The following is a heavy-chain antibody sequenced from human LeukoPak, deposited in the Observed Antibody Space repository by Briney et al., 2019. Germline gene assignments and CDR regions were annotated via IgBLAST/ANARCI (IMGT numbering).Heavy chain of an antibody. D-gene: IGHD6-19*01. CDR2: INPSGGST. Sequence: ASVKVSCKASGYTFTSYYMHWVRQAPGQGLEWMGIINPSGGSTSYAQKFQGRVTMTRDTSISTAYMELSRLRSDDTAVYYCARDRSGWYVDYWGQGTLVTVSS. CDR3: ARDRSGWYVDY. J-gene: IGHJ4*02. V-gene: IGHV1-46*01. CDR1: GYTFTSYY.